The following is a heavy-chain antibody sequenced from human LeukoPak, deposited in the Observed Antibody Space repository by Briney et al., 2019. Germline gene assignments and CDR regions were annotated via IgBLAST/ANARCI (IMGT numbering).Heavy chain of an antibody. CDR2: IYYSGST. Sequence: SETLSLTCTVSGGSISSYYWSWIRQPPGKGLEWIGYIYYSGSTNYNPSLKSRVTISVDTSKNQFSLKLSSVTAADTAVYYCARDGPDALYYYDSSGYYYVNYFDYWGQGTLVTVSS. CDR1: GGSISSYY. V-gene: IGHV4-59*01. J-gene: IGHJ4*02. D-gene: IGHD3-22*01. CDR3: ARDGPDALYYYDSSGYYYVNYFDY.